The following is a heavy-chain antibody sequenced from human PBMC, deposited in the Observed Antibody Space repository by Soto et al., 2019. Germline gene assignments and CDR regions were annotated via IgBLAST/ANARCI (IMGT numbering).Heavy chain of an antibody. D-gene: IGHD4-17*01. CDR2: IRTSVGDT. J-gene: IGHJ4*02. CDR3: AKDPTYDYGYFDS. Sequence: GGSLRLSCTASGFTFSSYAMNWVRQAPGKGLEWVSTIRTSVGDTYYAASVKGRFTISRDNSKSTVYLHLNSLRAEDTAIYYCAKDPTYDYGYFDSWGQGTLVTVSS. V-gene: IGHV3-23*01. CDR1: GFTFSSYA.